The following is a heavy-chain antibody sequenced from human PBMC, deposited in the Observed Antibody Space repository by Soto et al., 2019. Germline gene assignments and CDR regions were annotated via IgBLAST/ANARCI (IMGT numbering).Heavy chain of an antibody. J-gene: IGHJ4*02. V-gene: IGHV3-23*01. CDR3: ARKRGGSGWYFDL. D-gene: IGHD6-19*01. CDR2: LSGSGGTT. CDR1: GFTFSNFA. Sequence: EVQLLESGGGLVQPGGSLRLSCAASGFTFSNFAMSWVRQAPGKGLEWVSGLSGSGGTTYYADSVKGRFFISRDNSNNTLSLQMNSLRAEDTAVYYCARKRGGSGWYFDLWGQGTLLTASS.